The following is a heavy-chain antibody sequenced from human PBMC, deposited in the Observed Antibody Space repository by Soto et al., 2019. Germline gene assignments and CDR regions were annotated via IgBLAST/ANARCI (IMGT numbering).Heavy chain of an antibody. CDR1: GDTVTSYY. V-gene: IGHV1-8*02. CDR2: MNPGSGET. CDR3: ETMETFGSLNWFDP. J-gene: IGHJ5*02. D-gene: IGHD3-10*01. Sequence: ASVKVSCKARGDTVTSYYLXWVRQATGQGLEWMGWMNPGSGETGYAQKFQGRVTMTRDISIATAYMELSSLRSDDTAIYYCETMETFGSLNWFDPWGQGTLVPVSS.